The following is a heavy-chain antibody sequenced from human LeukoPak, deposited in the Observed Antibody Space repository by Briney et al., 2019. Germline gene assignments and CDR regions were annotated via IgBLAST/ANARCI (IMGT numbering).Heavy chain of an antibody. J-gene: IGHJ6*03. CDR1: GFTFSDYY. CDR3: AKDRADDSSAYSFLGGTHMDV. CDR2: ISSSGSTI. Sequence: PGGSLRLSCAASGFTFSDYYTSWIRQAPGKGLEWVSYISSSGSTIYYADSVKGRFTISRDNSKNTLYLQKNSLRAEDTARYYCAKDRADDSSAYSFLGGTHMDVWGKGTTVTISS. V-gene: IGHV3-11*01. D-gene: IGHD3-22*01.